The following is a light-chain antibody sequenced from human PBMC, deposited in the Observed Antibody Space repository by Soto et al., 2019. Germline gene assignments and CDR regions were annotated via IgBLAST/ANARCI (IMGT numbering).Light chain of an antibody. CDR3: QHYGSSPQFT. J-gene: IGKJ3*01. Sequence: EIVFTQSPGTLSLSHGERATLSCRASQSVSSSYLAWYHHKPGQAPRLLIYGASSRATGIPDRFSGSGSGTDFTLTISRLEPEDFAVYYCQHYGSSPQFTFGPGTKVDNK. V-gene: IGKV3-20*01. CDR2: GAS. CDR1: QSVSSSY.